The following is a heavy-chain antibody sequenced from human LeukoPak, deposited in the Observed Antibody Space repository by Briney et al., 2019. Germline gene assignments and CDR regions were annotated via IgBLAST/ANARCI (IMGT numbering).Heavy chain of an antibody. D-gene: IGHD3-10*01. CDR3: ARTYGSGSYYSNWFDP. V-gene: IGHV4-31*03. Sequence: SETLSLTCTVSGGSISSGGYYWSWIRQHPGKGLEWIGYIYYSGSTYYNPSLKSRVTISVDTSKNQFSPKLSSVTAADTAVYYCARTYGSGSYYSNWFDPWGQGTLVTVSS. J-gene: IGHJ5*02. CDR1: GGSISSGGYY. CDR2: IYYSGST.